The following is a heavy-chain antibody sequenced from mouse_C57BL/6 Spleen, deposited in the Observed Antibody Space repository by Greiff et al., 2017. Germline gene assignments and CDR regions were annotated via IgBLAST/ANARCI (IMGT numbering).Heavy chain of an antibody. CDR1: GYTFTDYN. J-gene: IGHJ4*01. CDR2: INPNNGGT. D-gene: IGHD1-1*01. Sequence: EVQLQESGPELVKPGASVKMSCKASGYTFTDYNMHWVKQSHGKSLEWIGYINPNNGGTSYNQKFKGKDTLTVNKSSSTAYMELRILTSEDSAVYYCARRAVVATGAMDYWGQGTSVTVSS. CDR3: ARRAVVATGAMDY. V-gene: IGHV1-22*01.